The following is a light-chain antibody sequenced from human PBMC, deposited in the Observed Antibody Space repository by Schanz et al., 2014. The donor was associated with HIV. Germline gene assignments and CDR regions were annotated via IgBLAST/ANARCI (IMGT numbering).Light chain of an antibody. CDR2: EDN. Sequence: QSALTQPASVSGSPGQSITISCPGTTSDVGSYNLVSWYQQHPGKAPKLMIYEDNKRPSGVSNRFSGSKSGNTASLTISGLQAEDEADYYCCSYAGSGTYVFGTGTKLTVL. CDR1: TSDVGSYNL. J-gene: IGLJ1*01. CDR3: CSYAGSGTYV. V-gene: IGLV2-23*01.